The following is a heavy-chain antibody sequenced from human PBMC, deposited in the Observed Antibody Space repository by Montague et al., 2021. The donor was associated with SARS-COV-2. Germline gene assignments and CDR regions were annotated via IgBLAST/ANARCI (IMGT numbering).Heavy chain of an antibody. J-gene: IGHJ4*02. CDR2: IYYSGST. CDR3: ASPGGYCTGGSCCYVY. D-gene: IGHD2-15*01. CDR1: GGSISTYY. V-gene: IGHV4-59*01. Sequence: SETLSLTCPVSGGSISTYYWGWIRQPPGKGLEWIGYIYYSGSTNYNPSLKSRVTISIDTSKNQYSLELSSVTAADMAVYYCASPGGYCTGGSCCYVYWGQGTLVTVSS.